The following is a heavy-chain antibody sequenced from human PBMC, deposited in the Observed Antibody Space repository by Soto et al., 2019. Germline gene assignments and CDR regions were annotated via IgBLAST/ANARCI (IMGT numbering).Heavy chain of an antibody. V-gene: IGHV3-21*01. CDR3: AREGVVVPAAIFGIKWYFDL. Sequence: EVQLVESGGGLVKPGGSLRLSCAASGFTFSSYSMNWVRQAPGKGLEWVSSISSSSSYIYYADSVKGRFTISRDNAKNSLYLQMNSLRAEDTAVYYCAREGVVVPAAIFGIKWYFDLWGRGTLVTVSS. D-gene: IGHD2-2*01. CDR2: ISSSSSYI. CDR1: GFTFSSYS. J-gene: IGHJ2*01.